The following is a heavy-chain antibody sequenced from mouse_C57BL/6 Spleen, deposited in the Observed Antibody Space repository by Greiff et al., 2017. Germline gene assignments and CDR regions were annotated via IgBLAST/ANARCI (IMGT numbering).Heavy chain of an antibody. V-gene: IGHV1-69*01. Sequence: QVQLQQPGAELVMPGASVKLSCKASGYTFTSSWMHWVKQRPGQGLEWIGEIDPSDSYTNYNQKFKGKSTLTVDKSSSTAYMQLRSLSSEDSAVYYCARSMGTAHSLWFAYWGQGTLVTVSA. CDR2: IDPSDSYT. CDR1: GYTFTSSW. J-gene: IGHJ3*01. CDR3: ARSMGTAHSLWFAY. D-gene: IGHD3-2*02.